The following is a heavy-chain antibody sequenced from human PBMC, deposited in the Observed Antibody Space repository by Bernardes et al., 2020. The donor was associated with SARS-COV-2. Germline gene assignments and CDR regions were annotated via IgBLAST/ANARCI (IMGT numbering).Heavy chain of an antibody. D-gene: IGHD3-16*01. J-gene: IGHJ4*02. Sequence: GGSLRLSCTASGFSFTNYWMAWVRQAPGKGLDWVANIDPDGRDKYYLDSVRGRFTISRNEVKNSLFLQMNSLRAEDTAVYHCVGSIDCWGQGTLVIVSS. CDR2: IDPDGRDK. V-gene: IGHV3-7*01. CDR3: VGSIDC. CDR1: GFSFTNYW.